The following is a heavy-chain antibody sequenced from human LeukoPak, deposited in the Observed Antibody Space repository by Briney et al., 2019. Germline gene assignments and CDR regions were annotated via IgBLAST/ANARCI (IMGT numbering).Heavy chain of an antibody. D-gene: IGHD5-18*01. V-gene: IGHV1-46*01. J-gene: IGHJ4*02. CDR3: ARDRKKTWIQLDYFDY. CDR2: INPSGGST. CDR1: GYTFTSYY. Sequence: ASVKVSCKASGYTFTSYYMHWVRQAPGQGLEWMGIINPSGGSTSHAQKFQGRVTMTRDTSTSTVYMELSSLRSEDTAVYYCARDRKKTWIQLDYFDYWGQGTLVTVSS.